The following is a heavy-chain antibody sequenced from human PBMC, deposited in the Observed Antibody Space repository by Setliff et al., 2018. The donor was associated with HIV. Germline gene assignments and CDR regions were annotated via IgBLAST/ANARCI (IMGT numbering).Heavy chain of an antibody. CDR1: GHTFTNYD. D-gene: IGHD3-16*01. Sequence: GASVKVSCKPPGHTFTNYDVHWMRQAPGQGLEWMGWINPKSGGTNSALKFQGRVTMTRDTSISTAYMELSRLRSDDTAVYYCARDGGGPGDYYYYYMDVWAKGTTVTVSS. CDR3: ARDGGGPGDYYYYYMDV. V-gene: IGHV1-2*02. CDR2: INPKSGGT. J-gene: IGHJ6*03.